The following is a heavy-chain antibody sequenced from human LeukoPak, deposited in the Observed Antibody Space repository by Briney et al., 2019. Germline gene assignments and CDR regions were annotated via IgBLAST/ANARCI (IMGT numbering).Heavy chain of an antibody. V-gene: IGHV1-8*01. CDR1: GYTFTSYD. Sequence: ASVKVSCKASGYTFTSYDINWVRQATGQGLEWMGWMNPNSGNTGYAQKFQGRVTMTRNTSISTAYMELSSLRSEDAAVYYCARKGPAAYNYYFMDVWGKGTTVTVSS. D-gene: IGHD2-2*01. CDR3: ARKGPAAYNYYFMDV. J-gene: IGHJ6*03. CDR2: MNPNSGNT.